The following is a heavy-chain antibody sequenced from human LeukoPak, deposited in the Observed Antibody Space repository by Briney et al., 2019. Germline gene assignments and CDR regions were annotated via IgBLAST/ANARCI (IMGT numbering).Heavy chain of an antibody. CDR3: AKDRRLAVAGTFDP. CDR2: ISGSGGSA. CDR1: GFTFSSYA. J-gene: IGHJ5*02. V-gene: IGHV3-23*01. D-gene: IGHD6-19*01. Sequence: PGGSLRLSCAASGFTFSSYAMSWVRQAPGKGLEWVSAISGSGGSAYYADSVKGRFTISRDNSKNTLYLQMNSLRAEDTAVYYCAKDRRLAVAGTFDPWGQGTVVTVSS.